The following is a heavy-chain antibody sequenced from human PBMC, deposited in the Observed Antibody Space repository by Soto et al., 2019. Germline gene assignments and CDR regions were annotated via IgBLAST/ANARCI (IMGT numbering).Heavy chain of an antibody. Sequence: QVQLVESGGGVVQPGRSLRLSCAASGFTFSSYAMHWVRQAPGKGLEWVAVISYDGSNKYYADSVKGRFTISRDNSKNTLYLQMNSLRAEDTAVYYCAREGIYCTNVVCYPRFDYWGQGTLVTVSS. CDR1: GFTFSSYA. CDR3: AREGIYCTNVVCYPRFDY. V-gene: IGHV3-30-3*01. J-gene: IGHJ4*02. D-gene: IGHD2-8*01. CDR2: ISYDGSNK.